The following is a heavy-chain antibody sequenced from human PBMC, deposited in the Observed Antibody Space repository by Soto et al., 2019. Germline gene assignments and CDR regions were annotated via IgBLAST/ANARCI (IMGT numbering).Heavy chain of an antibody. CDR1: GFTFSSYA. Sequence: GWSLRLSCAASGFTFSSYAMSWVRQAPGKGLEWVSAISGSGGSTYYADSVKGRFTISRDNSKNTLYLQMNSLRAEDTAVYYCAKDLGGSYGMFDYWGQGTLVTVSS. J-gene: IGHJ4*02. CDR3: AKDLGGSYGMFDY. V-gene: IGHV3-23*01. CDR2: ISGSGGST. D-gene: IGHD1-26*01.